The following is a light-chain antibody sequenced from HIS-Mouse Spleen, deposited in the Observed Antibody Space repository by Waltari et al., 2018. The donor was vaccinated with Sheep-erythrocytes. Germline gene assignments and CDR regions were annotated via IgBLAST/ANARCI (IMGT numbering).Light chain of an antibody. CDR1: RSDVGSYNL. Sequence: QSALTQPASVSGSPGQSITTSCTGTRSDVGSYNLVSWYQQHPGKAPKLMIYEGSKRPSGVSNRFSGSKSGNTASLTISGLQAEDEADYYCCSYAGSSTPWVFGGGTKLTVL. J-gene: IGLJ3*02. V-gene: IGLV2-23*01. CDR3: CSYAGSSTPWV. CDR2: EGS.